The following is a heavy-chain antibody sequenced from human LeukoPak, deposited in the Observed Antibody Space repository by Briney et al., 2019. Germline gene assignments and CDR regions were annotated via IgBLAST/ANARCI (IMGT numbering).Heavy chain of an antibody. J-gene: IGHJ4*02. CDR3: ARGGLRIAAAV. D-gene: IGHD6-13*01. V-gene: IGHV3-7*01. CDR2: IKQDGSEK. Sequence: GGSLRLSCAASGFTFSSYWMSWVRQAPGKGLEWVANIKQDGSEKYYVDSVKGRFTISRENAKNSLYLQMNSLRAEDTAVYYCARGGLRIAAAVWGQGTLVTVSS. CDR1: GFTFSSYW.